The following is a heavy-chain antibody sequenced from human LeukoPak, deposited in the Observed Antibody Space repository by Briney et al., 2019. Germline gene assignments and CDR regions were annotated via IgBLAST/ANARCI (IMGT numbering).Heavy chain of an antibody. J-gene: IGHJ4*02. Sequence: VASVKVSCKASGGTLSSYAISWVRQAPGQGLGWMGGIIPIFGTANYAQKFQGRVTITADESTSTAYMELSSLRSEDTAVYYCARGAGAVVDTAMVFDYWGQGTLVTVSS. D-gene: IGHD5-18*01. CDR1: GGTLSSYA. V-gene: IGHV1-69*01. CDR2: IIPIFGTA. CDR3: ARGAGAVVDTAMVFDY.